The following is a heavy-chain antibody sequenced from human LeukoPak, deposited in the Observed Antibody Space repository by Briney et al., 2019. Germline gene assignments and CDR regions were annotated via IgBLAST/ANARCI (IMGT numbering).Heavy chain of an antibody. D-gene: IGHD3-22*01. Sequence: PSQTLSLTCTVSGGSISSGSYYWSWIRQPAGKGLEWIGRIYTSGSTNYNPSLKGRVTISVDTSKNQFSLKLSSVTAADTAVYYCAREPPVGGYYYDSSGYTGYFDYWGQGTLVTVSS. V-gene: IGHV4-61*02. CDR1: GGSISSGSYY. CDR3: AREPPVGGYYYDSSGYTGYFDY. J-gene: IGHJ4*02. CDR2: IYTSGST.